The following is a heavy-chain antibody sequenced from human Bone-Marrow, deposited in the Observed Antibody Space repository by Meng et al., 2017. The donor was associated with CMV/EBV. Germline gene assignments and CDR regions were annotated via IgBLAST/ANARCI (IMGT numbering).Heavy chain of an antibody. J-gene: IGHJ4*02. CDR3: ARGYYYDSSGYPDLDY. Sequence: ASVKVSCKASGFTFTAHYMHWVRQAPGQGLEWMGWIKPDSGYTNYAQNFQGRVTMTSDTSISTVYMELSRLRSDDTAVYYCARGYYYDSSGYPDLDYWGQGTLVTVSS. V-gene: IGHV1-2*02. D-gene: IGHD3-22*01. CDR1: GFTFTAHY. CDR2: IKPDSGYT.